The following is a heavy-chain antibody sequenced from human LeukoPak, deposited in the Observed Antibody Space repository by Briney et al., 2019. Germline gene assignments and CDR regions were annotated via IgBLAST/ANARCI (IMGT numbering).Heavy chain of an antibody. D-gene: IGHD3-22*01. Sequence: PGGSLRLSCAASGFTFSSYAMSWVRQAPGKGLEWVSAISGSGGSTYYADSVKGRFTISRDNSKNALYLQMNSLRAEDTAVYYCAKTVTHYYDSSGYPDYWGQGTLVTVSS. CDR3: AKTVTHYYDSSGYPDY. V-gene: IGHV3-23*01. J-gene: IGHJ4*02. CDR2: ISGSGGST. CDR1: GFTFSSYA.